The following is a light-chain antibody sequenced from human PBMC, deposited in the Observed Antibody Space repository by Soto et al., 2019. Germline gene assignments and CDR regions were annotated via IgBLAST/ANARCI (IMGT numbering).Light chain of an antibody. CDR1: QSVSSSY. CDR3: QQYGSSPQT. J-gene: IGKJ4*01. CDR2: GAS. V-gene: IGKV3-20*01. Sequence: EIVLTQSPGTLSLSPGERATLSCRASQSVSSSYLAWYQQKPGQAPRLLIYGASSRATCIPDRFSGSGSGTDFTLTISRLETEDFAVYYCQQYGSSPQTFGGGTKVEIK.